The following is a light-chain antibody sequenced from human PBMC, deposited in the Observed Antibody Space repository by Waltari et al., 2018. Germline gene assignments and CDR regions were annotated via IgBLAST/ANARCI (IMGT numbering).Light chain of an antibody. Sequence: LQMTQSPSPLSASVGDNVPNPCRASPSISSYLKLYQQKPKKAPKLTIYAASSLKIVVPSRFSVSGSGTDITLTISIRQPEDFATYYYQQRYSTPPFTFGPGTKVDIK. CDR2: AAS. V-gene: IGKV1-39*01. J-gene: IGKJ3*01. CDR1: PSISSY. CDR3: QQRYSTPPFT.